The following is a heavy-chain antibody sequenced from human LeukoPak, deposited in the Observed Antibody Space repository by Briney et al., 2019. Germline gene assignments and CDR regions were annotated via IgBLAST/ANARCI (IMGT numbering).Heavy chain of an antibody. Sequence: GASVKVSCKTSGGTFSSYAISWVRQAPGQGLEWMGRIIPIFGTTSYAQKFQGRVTITADESTSTAYMELSSLRSEDTAVYYCAREVYYYDNSGRPPYFDYWGQGTLVTVSS. V-gene: IGHV1-69*13. CDR1: GGTFSSYA. J-gene: IGHJ4*02. D-gene: IGHD3-22*01. CDR3: AREVYYYDNSGRPPYFDY. CDR2: IIPIFGTT.